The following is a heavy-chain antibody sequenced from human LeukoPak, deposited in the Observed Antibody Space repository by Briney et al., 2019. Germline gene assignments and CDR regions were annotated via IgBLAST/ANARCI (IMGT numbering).Heavy chain of an antibody. J-gene: IGHJ3*02. CDR2: INANSGVT. D-gene: IGHD1-26*01. V-gene: IGHV1-2*06. Sequence: ASVRVSCKASGYDFTNYYINWVRQAPGQGLEWVGRINANSGVTSYAQKFRGRVTLARDTSINTAYMHLSRLRSDDTAVYYCALSPGATRGPDAFDIWGQGTMVTVSS. CDR3: ALSPGATRGPDAFDI. CDR1: GYDFTNYY.